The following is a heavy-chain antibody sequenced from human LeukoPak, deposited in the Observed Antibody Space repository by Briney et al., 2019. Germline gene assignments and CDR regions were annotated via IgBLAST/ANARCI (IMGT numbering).Heavy chain of an antibody. Sequence: GGSLRLSCAASGFTFSSYAMSWVRQAPGKGLEWVSAISGSGGGTYYADSVKGRFTISRDNSKNTLYLQMNSLRAEDTAVYYCAKDLLRITMIVVVITGFDYWGQGTLVTVSS. J-gene: IGHJ4*02. CDR2: ISGSGGGT. CDR1: GFTFSSYA. V-gene: IGHV3-23*01. CDR3: AKDLLRITMIVVVITGFDY. D-gene: IGHD3-22*01.